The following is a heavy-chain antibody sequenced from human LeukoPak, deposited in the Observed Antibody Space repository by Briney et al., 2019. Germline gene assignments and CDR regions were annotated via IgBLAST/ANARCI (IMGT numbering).Heavy chain of an antibody. CDR2: ISSSSSYI. J-gene: IGHJ6*03. CDR3: ARDRGRYYMDV. CDR1: GFTFSSYS. D-gene: IGHD6-25*01. Sequence: GGSLRLSCAASGFTFSSYSMNWVRQAPGKGLEWVSSISSSSSYIYYADSVKGRFTISRDNAKNSLYLQMNSLRAGDTAVYYCARDRGRYYMDVWGKGTTVTTSS. V-gene: IGHV3-21*01.